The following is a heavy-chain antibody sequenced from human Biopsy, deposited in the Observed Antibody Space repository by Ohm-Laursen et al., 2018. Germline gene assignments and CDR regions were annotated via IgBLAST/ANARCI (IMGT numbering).Heavy chain of an antibody. CDR3: ARPSTFYYDGGGYYDGFDP. CDR2: IYYTGST. V-gene: IGHV4-59*08. Sequence: TLSLTCTVSGGSISSYYWSWIRQPPGKGLERIGYIYYTGSTNYNPSLKSRVTISVDTSMNHLSLRLTSVTAADTAVYYCARPSTFYYDGGGYYDGFDPWGQGTLVTVSS. D-gene: IGHD3-22*01. CDR1: GGSISSYY. J-gene: IGHJ5*02.